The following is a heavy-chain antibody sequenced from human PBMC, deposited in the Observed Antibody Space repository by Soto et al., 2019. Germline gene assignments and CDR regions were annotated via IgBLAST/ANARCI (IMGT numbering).Heavy chain of an antibody. J-gene: IGHJ4*02. V-gene: IGHV3-23*01. CDR1: GFTFNTYG. D-gene: IGHD6-19*01. CDR3: AKDWGSGWFRSYFDS. CDR2: ISAGGDST. Sequence: EVQLLESGGGWVQPGGSLRLSCAASGFTFNTYGMSWVRQAPGKGLEWVSVISAGGDSTYYADSVKGRFTISRDNSKNTLYLQMNSLRAEDTAVYYCAKDWGSGWFRSYFDSWGQGTLVTVSS.